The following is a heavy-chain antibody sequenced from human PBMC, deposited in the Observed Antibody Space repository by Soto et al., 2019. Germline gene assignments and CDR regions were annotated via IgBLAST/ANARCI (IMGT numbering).Heavy chain of an antibody. CDR1: GDSISGGASF. CDR2: VYYSGSS. J-gene: IGHJ5*02. V-gene: IGHV4-31*01. Sequence: SETLSLTCTVSGDSISGGASFWSWIRQPPGKGREWIANVYYSGSSYYNPSLKSLLTISVDTAKNQFSLQLKSMTAADTAVYYCAKLSCTSSTCYFPGWFDPWGQGTLVTVSS. D-gene: IGHD2-2*01. CDR3: AKLSCTSSTCYFPGWFDP.